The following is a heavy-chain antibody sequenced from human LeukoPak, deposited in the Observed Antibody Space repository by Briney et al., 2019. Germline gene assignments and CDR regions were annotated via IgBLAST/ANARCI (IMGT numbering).Heavy chain of an antibody. V-gene: IGHV4-61*08. D-gene: IGHD1-26*01. J-gene: IGHJ4*02. CDR1: GGSISSGGYY. CDR2: IFYSGST. Sequence: SQTLSLTCTVSGGSISSGGYYWRWIRQPPGKGLEWIGYIFYSGSTNYSPSLKSRVTISVDTSKNQFSLKLNSVTAADTAVYYCARKSGSYDYWGQGTLVTVSS. CDR3: ARKSGSYDY.